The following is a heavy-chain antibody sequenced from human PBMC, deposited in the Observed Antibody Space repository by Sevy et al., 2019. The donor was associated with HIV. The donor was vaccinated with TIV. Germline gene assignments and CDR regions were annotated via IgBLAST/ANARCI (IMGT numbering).Heavy chain of an antibody. CDR3: ARDGIYDFWSGYFYAFDI. D-gene: IGHD3-3*01. CDR2: ISSSSSYI. J-gene: IGHJ3*02. CDR1: GFTFSSYS. V-gene: IGHV3-21*01. Sequence: GGSLRLSCAASGFTFSSYSMNWVRQAPGKGLEWVSSISSSSSYIYYADSVKGRFTISRDNAKNSLYLQMNSLRAEDTAVYYCARDGIYDFWSGYFYAFDIWGRGTMVTVSS.